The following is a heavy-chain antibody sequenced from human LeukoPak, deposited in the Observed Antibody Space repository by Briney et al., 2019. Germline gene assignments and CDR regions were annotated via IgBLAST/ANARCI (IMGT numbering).Heavy chain of an antibody. V-gene: IGHV3-30*18. D-gene: IGHD4-17*01. CDR3: AKRPSDYGDYVSYFDY. Sequence: TGGSLRLSCAASGFSFISYGMHWVRQAPGKGLEWVGVISDDGRSKDYADSVKGRFTISRDNSKAILYLQMNSLRDEDTAVYYCAKRPSDYGDYVSYFDYWGQGTLVTVSS. CDR1: GFSFISYG. J-gene: IGHJ4*02. CDR2: ISDDGRSK.